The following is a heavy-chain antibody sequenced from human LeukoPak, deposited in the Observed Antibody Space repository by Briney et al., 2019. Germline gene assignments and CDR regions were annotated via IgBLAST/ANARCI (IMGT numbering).Heavy chain of an antibody. J-gene: IGHJ4*02. CDR3: ATDLIWNQPNY. V-gene: IGHV1-69*04. CDR2: IIPILGIA. Sequence: GSSVKVSCKASGGTFSSYAISWVRQAPGQGLEWMGRIIPILGIANYAQKFQGRVTMTEDTSTDTAYMELSSLRSEDTAVYYCATDLIWNQPNYWGQGTLVTVSS. D-gene: IGHD1-1*01. CDR1: GGTFSSYA.